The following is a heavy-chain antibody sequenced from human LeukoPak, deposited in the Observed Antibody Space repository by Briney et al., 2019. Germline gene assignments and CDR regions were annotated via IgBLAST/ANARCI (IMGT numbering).Heavy chain of an antibody. D-gene: IGHD3-9*01. V-gene: IGHV4-34*01. J-gene: IGHJ6*02. CDR3: ARGPVRDDGLTGDSYYYGFDV. Sequence: SETLSLTCAVYGGSFTDYYWSWIRQAPGKGLEWIGRIHHSAGTSYNPSLKSRVTISADTSKKQLSLKLTSVTAADTAVFYCARGPVRDDGLTGDSYYYGFDVWGQGTTVTVSS. CDR2: IHHSAGT. CDR1: GGSFTDYY.